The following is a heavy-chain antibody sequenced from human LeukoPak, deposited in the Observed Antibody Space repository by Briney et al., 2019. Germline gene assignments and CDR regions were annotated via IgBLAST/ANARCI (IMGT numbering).Heavy chain of an antibody. CDR1: GYTFTGYY. Sequence: ASVKVSCKASGYTFTGYYMHWVRQAPGQGLEWMGIINPSGGSTSYAQKFQGRVTMTRDTPTSTVYMELSSLRSEDTAVYYCARDYDYVWGSYRYIPGGFQHWGQGTLVTVSS. V-gene: IGHV1-46*01. CDR2: INPSGGST. CDR3: ARDYDYVWGSYRYIPGGFQH. J-gene: IGHJ1*01. D-gene: IGHD3-16*02.